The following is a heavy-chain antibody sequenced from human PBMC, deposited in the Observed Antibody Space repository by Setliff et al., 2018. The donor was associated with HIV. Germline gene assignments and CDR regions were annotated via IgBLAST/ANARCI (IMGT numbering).Heavy chain of an antibody. Sequence: SVKVSCKASGGTFTMSAFNWVRQAPGQGLEWMGGIIPFRATPEYAQRFQGRVTITADESTRTVYMDMSSLRDEDTAVYYCARDPSIAVAGAAVWGQGTTVTVSS. CDR1: GGTFTMSA. J-gene: IGHJ6*02. CDR2: IIPFRATP. CDR3: ARDPSIAVAGAAV. V-gene: IGHV1-69*13. D-gene: IGHD6-19*01.